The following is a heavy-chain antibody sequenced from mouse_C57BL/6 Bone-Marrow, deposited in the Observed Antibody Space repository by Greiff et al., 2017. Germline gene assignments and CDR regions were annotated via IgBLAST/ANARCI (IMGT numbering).Heavy chain of an antibody. CDR3: VRAITTVEGGYYYAMDY. Sequence: QVHVKQSGAELVKPGASVKMSCKASGYTFTTYPIEWMKQNHGKSLEWIGNFHPYNDDTKYNEKFKGKATLTVEKSSSTVYLELSRLTSDDSAVYYCVRAITTVEGGYYYAMDYWGQGTSVTVSS. V-gene: IGHV1-47*01. J-gene: IGHJ4*01. D-gene: IGHD1-1*01. CDR2: FHPYNDDT. CDR1: GYTFTTYP.